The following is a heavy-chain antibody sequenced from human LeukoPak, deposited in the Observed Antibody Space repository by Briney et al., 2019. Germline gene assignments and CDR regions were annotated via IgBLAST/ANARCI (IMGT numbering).Heavy chain of an antibody. Sequence: GGSLRLSCAASGSTFSSYAMSWVRQAPGKGLEWVSAISGSGGSTYYADSVKGRFTISRDNSKNTLYLQVNSLRAEDTAVYYCAKDDCSSTSCYGEFDYWGQGTLVTVSS. CDR1: GSTFSSYA. D-gene: IGHD2-2*01. CDR3: AKDDCSSTSCYGEFDY. V-gene: IGHV3-23*01. CDR2: ISGSGGST. J-gene: IGHJ4*02.